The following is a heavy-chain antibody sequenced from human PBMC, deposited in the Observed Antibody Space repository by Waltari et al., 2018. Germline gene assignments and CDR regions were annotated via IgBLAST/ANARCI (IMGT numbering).Heavy chain of an antibody. D-gene: IGHD1-1*01. CDR1: VYTFTGYF. J-gene: IGHJ3*01. V-gene: IGHV1-2*05. CDR3: ATWRENAFDV. Sequence: QVQLVQSGAEMKKRGASVKVSCEASVYTFTGYFIHWVRQAPGQGLEWMGRINPNSGGTNYAQKFQGRVTLTRDKSINTAYMDLSRLTSDDTGMYYCATWRENAFDVWGQGTMVTVST. CDR2: INPNSGGT.